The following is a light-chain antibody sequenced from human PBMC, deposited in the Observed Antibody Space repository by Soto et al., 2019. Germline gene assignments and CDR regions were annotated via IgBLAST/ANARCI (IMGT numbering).Light chain of an antibody. Sequence: QSVLTQPRSVSGSPGQSVTISCTGTSSDVGGYNYVSWYQQHPGKAPKLIIYDVSNRPSGVSNRFSGSKSGYTASLTISELQAEDEADYYCTSFTSSNTWVFGGGTKVTVL. J-gene: IGLJ3*02. CDR2: DVS. CDR3: TSFTSSNTWV. V-gene: IGLV2-11*01. CDR1: SSDVGGYNY.